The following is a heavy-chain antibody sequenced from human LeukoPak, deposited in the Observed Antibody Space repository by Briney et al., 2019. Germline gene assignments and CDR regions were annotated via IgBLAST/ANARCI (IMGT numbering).Heavy chain of an antibody. V-gene: IGHV3-23*01. CDR3: NGVLWFGELSQPPPDY. Sequence: PGGSLRLSCAASGFTFSSYGMSWVRQAPGKGLEWVSAISGSGGSTYYADSVKGRFTISRDNSKNTLYLQMNSLRAEDTAVYYCNGVLWFGELSQPPPDYWGQGTLVTVSS. J-gene: IGHJ4*02. CDR2: ISGSGGST. D-gene: IGHD3-10*01. CDR1: GFTFSSYG.